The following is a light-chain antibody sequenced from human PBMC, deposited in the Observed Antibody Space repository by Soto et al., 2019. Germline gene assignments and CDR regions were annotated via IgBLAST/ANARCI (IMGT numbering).Light chain of an antibody. J-gene: IGKJ1*01. Sequence: IHMTHSPSTLSASLGDIVTITCRASQSISVWLAWYQQKAGKAPNLLIYKASRLESGVPSRFSGSGSETEFTLTISGLQPGDSATYYCQQYNSYSPTFGQGTKVDIK. CDR3: QQYNSYSPT. CDR1: QSISVW. V-gene: IGKV1-5*03. CDR2: KAS.